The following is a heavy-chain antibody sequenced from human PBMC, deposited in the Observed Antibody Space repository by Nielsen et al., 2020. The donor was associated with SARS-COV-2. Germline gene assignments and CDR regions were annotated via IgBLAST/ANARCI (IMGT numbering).Heavy chain of an antibody. V-gene: IGHV3-9*01. D-gene: IGHD3-10*01. Sequence: GGSLRLSCAASGFTFDDYAMHWVRQAPGKGLEWVSGISWNSGSIGYADSVKGRFTISRDNAKNSLYLQMNSLRAEDTALYYCAKDPYGSGEYYFDYWGQGTLVTVSS. CDR3: AKDPYGSGEYYFDY. CDR2: ISWNSGSI. J-gene: IGHJ4*02. CDR1: GFTFDDYA.